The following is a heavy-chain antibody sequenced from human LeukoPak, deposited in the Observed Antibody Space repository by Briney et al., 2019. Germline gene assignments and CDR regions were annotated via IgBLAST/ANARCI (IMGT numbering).Heavy chain of an antibody. CDR3: AREGGGDYSYYFDY. CDR2: IYSGGST. D-gene: IGHD4-17*01. Sequence: PGGSLRLSCAASGFTVSSNYMSWVRQAPGKGLEWVSVIYSGGSTYYADSVKGRFTISRDNSKNTLYLQMNSLRAEDTAVYYCAREGGGDYSYYFDYWGQGTLVTVSS. CDR1: GFTVSSNY. J-gene: IGHJ4*02. V-gene: IGHV3-66*01.